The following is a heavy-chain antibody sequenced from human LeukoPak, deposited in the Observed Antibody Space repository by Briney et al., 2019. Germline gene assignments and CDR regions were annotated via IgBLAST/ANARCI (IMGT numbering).Heavy chain of an antibody. D-gene: IGHD5-18*01. CDR2: ISGSGGST. Sequence: GGSLRLSCAASGFTFSSYAMSWVRQAPGKGLEWVSAISGSGGSTYYADSVKGRFTISRDNSKNTLYLQVNSLRAEDTAVYYCAKAGGYSYGSWFDPWGQGTLVTVSS. CDR3: AKAGGYSYGSWFDP. V-gene: IGHV3-23*01. J-gene: IGHJ5*02. CDR1: GFTFSSYA.